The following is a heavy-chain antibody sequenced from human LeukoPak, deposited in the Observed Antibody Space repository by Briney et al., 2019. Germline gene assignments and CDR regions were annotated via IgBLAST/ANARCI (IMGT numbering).Heavy chain of an antibody. V-gene: IGHV4-4*02. J-gene: IGHJ3*02. CDR2: TYHSDYT. Sequence: SETLSLTCTVSGDSITSSHWWSWIRQSPGKGLEWIGNTYHSDYTNYNPSLKGRATISVDKSKNQLSLKVISVAAADTAMYYCARDSKSTADAFDIWGQGTMVTVSS. D-gene: IGHD5/OR15-5a*01. CDR1: GDSITSSHW. CDR3: ARDSKSTADAFDI.